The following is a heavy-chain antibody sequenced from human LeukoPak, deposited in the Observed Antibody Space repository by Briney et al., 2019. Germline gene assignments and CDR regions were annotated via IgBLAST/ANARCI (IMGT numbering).Heavy chain of an antibody. CDR3: ARHRGLVRYFDY. D-gene: IGHD3-10*01. V-gene: IGHV4-34*01. J-gene: IGHJ4*02. CDR2: INHSGST. CDR1: GGSFSGYY. Sequence: SETLSLTCAVYGGSFSGYYWSWIRQPPGKGLEWIGEINHSGSTNYNPSLKSRVTISVDTSKNQFSLKLRSVTAADTAVYYCARHRGLVRYFDYWGQGTLVTVSS.